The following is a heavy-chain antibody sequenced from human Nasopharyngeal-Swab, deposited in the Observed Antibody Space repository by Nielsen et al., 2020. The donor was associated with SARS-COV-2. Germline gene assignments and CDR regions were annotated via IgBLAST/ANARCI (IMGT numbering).Heavy chain of an antibody. J-gene: IGHJ4*02. CDR1: GFTFDDYA. CDR3: AKDLNGDYVYYFDY. Sequence: GGSLRLSCAASGFTFDDYAMHWVRQAPGKGLEWVSGISWNSGSIGYADSVKGRFTISRDNSKNTLYLQMNSLRAEDTAVYYCAKDLNGDYVYYFDYWGQGTLVTVSS. V-gene: IGHV3-9*01. CDR2: ISWNSGSI. D-gene: IGHD4-17*01.